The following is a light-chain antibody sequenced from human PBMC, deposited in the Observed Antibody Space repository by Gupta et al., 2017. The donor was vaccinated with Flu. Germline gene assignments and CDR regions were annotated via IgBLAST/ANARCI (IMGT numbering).Light chain of an antibody. CDR1: QSVLYSSNNKNY. CDR3: QQYYSTPT. J-gene: IGKJ1*01. CDR2: WAS. V-gene: IGKV4-1*01. Sequence: DSLAVSLGERATINCKSSQSVLYSSNNKNYLAWYQQKPGQPPKLLIYWASTRESGVPDRFSGSGSGTDFTLTISSLQAEDVAVYYCQQYYSTPTFGQGTKVEIK.